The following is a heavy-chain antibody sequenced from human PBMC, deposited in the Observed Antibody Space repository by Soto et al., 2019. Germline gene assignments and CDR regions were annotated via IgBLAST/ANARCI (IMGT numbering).Heavy chain of an antibody. CDR3: ARSPYSSIAVKQFDS. V-gene: IGHV4-61*01. D-gene: IGHD6-19*01. CDR2: VYYSGST. J-gene: IGHJ4*02. CDR1: GGSISSVYYY. Sequence: SETLSLTCAVSGGSISSVYYYWSWIRQPPGKGLEWIGYVYYSGSTNYNPSLKSRVTISIDRSKKQFSLNLRSVATGDTAVYYRARSPYSSIAVKQFDSGGQGTLVTAPQ.